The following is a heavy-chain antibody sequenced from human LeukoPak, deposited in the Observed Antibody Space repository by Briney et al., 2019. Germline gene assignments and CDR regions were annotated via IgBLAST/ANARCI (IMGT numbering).Heavy chain of an antibody. CDR2: VAYSGSS. Sequence: SETLSLTCTVSGDSLNTYYWTWLRQTPGKGLEWIGFVAYSGSSNYNPPLKSRVSISIDTSKNQFSLALTSVTPADTAVYYCARVVRGVVTSNWFDPWGQGTLVTVSS. J-gene: IGHJ5*02. V-gene: IGHV4-59*01. CDR1: GDSLNTYY. CDR3: ARVVRGVVTSNWFDP. D-gene: IGHD2-21*02.